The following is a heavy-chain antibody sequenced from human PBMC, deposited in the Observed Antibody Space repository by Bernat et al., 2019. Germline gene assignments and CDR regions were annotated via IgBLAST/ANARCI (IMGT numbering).Heavy chain of an antibody. CDR3: AGFYGSGSST. J-gene: IGHJ5*02. CDR1: GGSFSGYY. Sequence: QVQLQQWGAGLLKPSETLSLTCAVYGGSFSGYYWSWIRQPPGKGLEWIGEINHSGSTNYNPSLKSRVTISVDTSKNQFSLKLRSVTAADTAVYYCAGFYGSGSSTWGQGTLVTVSS. D-gene: IGHD3-10*01. V-gene: IGHV4-34*01. CDR2: INHSGST.